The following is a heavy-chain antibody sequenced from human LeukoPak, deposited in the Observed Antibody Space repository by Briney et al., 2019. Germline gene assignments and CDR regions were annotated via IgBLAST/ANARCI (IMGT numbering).Heavy chain of an antibody. CDR1: SGSFSGYC. CDR2: VNHSGTT. D-gene: IGHD1-7*01. V-gene: IGHV4-34*01. CDR3: ARRGMDWNYVWYFDL. J-gene: IGHJ2*01. Sequence: PSETLSLTCAVYSGSFSGYCWSWIRQTPGKGLEWIGEVNHSGTTTYNPSLESRVTISVDTSKSQFSLNLRSVTAADTAVYYCARRGMDWNYVWYFDLWGRGTLVSVSS.